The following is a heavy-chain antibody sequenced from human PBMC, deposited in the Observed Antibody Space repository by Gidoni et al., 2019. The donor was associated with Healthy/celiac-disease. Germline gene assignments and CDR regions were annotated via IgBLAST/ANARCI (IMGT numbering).Heavy chain of an antibody. CDR2: ISGSGGST. CDR1: GFTFSSYA. D-gene: IGHD1-26*01. V-gene: IGHV3-23*01. Sequence: EVQLLESGGGLVQPGGSLRPSCAASGFTFSSYALRWVRQAPGKGLEWVSAISGSGGSTYYADSVKGRFTISRDNSKNTLYLQMNSLRAEDTAVYYCANGGPWWELLLTAAESFDYWGQGTLVTVSS. CDR3: ANGGPWWELLLTAAESFDY. J-gene: IGHJ4*02.